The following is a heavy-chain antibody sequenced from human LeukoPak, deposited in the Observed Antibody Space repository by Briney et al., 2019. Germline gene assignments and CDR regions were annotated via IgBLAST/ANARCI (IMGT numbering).Heavy chain of an antibody. J-gene: IGHJ3*02. CDR2: ISKDGSMK. Sequence: PGRSLRLSCAASGFTFSNYAMDWVRQAPGKGLEWVAVISKDGSMKYYADSVQGRFTVSRDNSNNTLYLQMNSLRTEDTAAYYCAGESFDIWGQGTMVTVSS. V-gene: IGHV3-30*04. CDR1: GFTFSNYA. CDR3: AGESFDI.